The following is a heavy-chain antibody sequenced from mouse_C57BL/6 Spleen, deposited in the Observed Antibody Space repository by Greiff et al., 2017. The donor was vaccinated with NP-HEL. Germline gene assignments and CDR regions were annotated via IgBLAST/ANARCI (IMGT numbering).Heavy chain of an antibody. J-gene: IGHJ4*01. V-gene: IGHV5-6*01. CDR3: ARHAAGAMYY. CDR1: GFTFSSYG. CDR2: ISSGGSYT. Sequence: EVKLVESGGDLVKPGGSLKLSCAASGFTFSSYGMSWVRQTPDKRLEWVATISSGGSYTYYPDSVKGRFTISRDNAKNTLYLQMSSLKSEDTAMYYCARHAAGAMYYWGQGTSVTVSS.